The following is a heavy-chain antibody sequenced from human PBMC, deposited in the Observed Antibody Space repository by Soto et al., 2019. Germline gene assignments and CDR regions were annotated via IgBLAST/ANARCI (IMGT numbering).Heavy chain of an antibody. CDR2: IYYSGST. D-gene: IGHD3-16*02. J-gene: IGHJ4*02. Sequence: QLQLQESGPGLVKPSETLSLTCTVSGGSISSSSYYWGWIRQPPGKGLEWIGSIYYSGSTYYNPSLKSRVTISVDTSKNQFPLKLSSVTAADTAVYYCARKVMITFGGVIVMNYYFDYWGQGTLVTVSS. CDR3: ARKVMITFGGVIVMNYYFDY. CDR1: GGSISSSSYY. V-gene: IGHV4-39*01.